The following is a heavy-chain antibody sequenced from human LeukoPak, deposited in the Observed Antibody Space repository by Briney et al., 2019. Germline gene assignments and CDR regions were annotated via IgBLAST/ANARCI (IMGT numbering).Heavy chain of an antibody. CDR3: ARTYCSGGSCYSGYYYYYMDV. D-gene: IGHD2-15*01. CDR1: GFTFSSYW. V-gene: IGHV3-30-3*01. CDR2: ISYDGSNK. J-gene: IGHJ6*03. Sequence: GGSLRLSCAASGFTFSSYWMSWVRQAPGKGLEWVAVISYDGSNKYYADSVKGRFTISRDNAKNSLYLQMNSLRAEDTAVYYCARTYCSGGSCYSGYYYYYMDVWGKGTTVTVSS.